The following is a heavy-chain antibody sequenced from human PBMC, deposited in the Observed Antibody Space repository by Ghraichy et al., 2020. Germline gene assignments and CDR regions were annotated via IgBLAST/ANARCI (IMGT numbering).Heavy chain of an antibody. J-gene: IGHJ4*02. V-gene: IGHV3-53*01. D-gene: IGHD3-9*01. CDR3: AGRYFDWFLRY. CDR1: GFTVSSNY. Sequence: GESLNISCAASGFTVSSNYMSWVRQAPGKGLEWVSVIYSGGSTYYADSVKGRFTISRDNSKNTLYLQMNSLRAEDTAVYYCAGRYFDWFLRYWGQGTLVTVSS. CDR2: IYSGGST.